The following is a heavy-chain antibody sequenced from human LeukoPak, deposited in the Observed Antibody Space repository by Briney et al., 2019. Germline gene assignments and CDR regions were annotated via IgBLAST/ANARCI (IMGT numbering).Heavy chain of an antibody. CDR2: IYYSGSS. Sequence: SETLSLTCSVSDDSVSSGDYYWSWIRQPPGKGLEWIGYIYYSGSSYYNPSLKSRLSISVDTSKYQFSLKLNSVTAADTAVYYCAISGYGDHYFDYWGQGALVTVSS. J-gene: IGHJ4*02. V-gene: IGHV4-30-4*01. CDR1: DDSVSSGDYY. CDR3: AISGYGDHYFDY. D-gene: IGHD4-17*01.